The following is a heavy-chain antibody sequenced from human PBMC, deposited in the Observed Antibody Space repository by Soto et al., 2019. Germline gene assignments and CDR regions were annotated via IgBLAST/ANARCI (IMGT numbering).Heavy chain of an antibody. CDR2: ISGSGGST. CDR1: GFTFSSYA. V-gene: IGHV3-23*01. D-gene: IGHD6-19*01. CDR3: AQSAARIAVAGTASWYFDL. Sequence: GGSLRLSCAASGFTFSSYAMSWVRQAPGKGLEWVSAISGSGGSTYYADSVKGRFTISRDNSKNTLYLQMNSLRAEDTAVYYCAQSAARIAVAGTASWYFDLWGRGTLVTVSS. J-gene: IGHJ2*01.